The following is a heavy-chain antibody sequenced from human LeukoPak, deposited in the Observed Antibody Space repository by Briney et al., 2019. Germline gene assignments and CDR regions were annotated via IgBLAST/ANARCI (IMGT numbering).Heavy chain of an antibody. CDR3: ARDYCDHGEYFAY. D-gene: IGHD3-10*01. J-gene: IGHJ4*02. V-gene: IGHV3-48*02. CDR2: ISSSSNTI. Sequence: GGSLRLSCASSGFPFSHYSMNWVRQAPGKGLEWISYISSSSNTIYYADSVKGRFTISRDNAKNSLYLQMNSLRDEDTAVYYCARDYCDHGEYFAYWGQGTLVTVSS. CDR1: GFPFSHYS.